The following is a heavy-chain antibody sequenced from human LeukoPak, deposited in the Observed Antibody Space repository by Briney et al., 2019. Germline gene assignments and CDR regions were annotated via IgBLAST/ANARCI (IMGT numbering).Heavy chain of an antibody. J-gene: IGHJ5*02. CDR2: INHSGST. D-gene: IGHD5-18*01. Sequence: SETLSLTCAVYGGSFSGYYWSWIRQPPGKGLEWVGEINHSGSTNYNPSLKSRVTISVDTSKNQFSLKLSSVTAADTAVYYCASVGSSYGYPNWFDPWGQGTLVTVSS. CDR3: ASVGSSYGYPNWFDP. V-gene: IGHV4-34*01. CDR1: GGSFSGYY.